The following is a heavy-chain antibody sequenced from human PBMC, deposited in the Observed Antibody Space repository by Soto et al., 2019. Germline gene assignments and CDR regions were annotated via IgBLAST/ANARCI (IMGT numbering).Heavy chain of an antibody. Sequence: GASVKVSCKASGGTFSSYAISWVRQAPGQGLEWMGGIIPIFGTANYAQKFQGRVTITADKSTSTAYMELSSLRSEDTAVYYCARGTSYYDSSGEGDAFDIWCQGTMVTVSS. CDR3: ARGTSYYDSSGEGDAFDI. CDR1: GGTFSSYA. J-gene: IGHJ3*02. V-gene: IGHV1-69*06. CDR2: IIPIFGTA. D-gene: IGHD3-22*01.